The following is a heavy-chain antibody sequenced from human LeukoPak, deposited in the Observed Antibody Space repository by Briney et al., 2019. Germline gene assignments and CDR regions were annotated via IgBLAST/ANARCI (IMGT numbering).Heavy chain of an antibody. Sequence: GGSLRLSCTASGLTFSTSGFNWVRQAPGKGLEWVAPIGLTGSDRYHADSIKGRFTISRDNANNFLYLQMNSLRAEDTAVYYCATETNGRHYDYWGQGTLLTVSS. D-gene: IGHD1-14*01. CDR3: ATETNGRHYDY. CDR1: GLTFSTSG. CDR2: IGLTGSDR. J-gene: IGHJ4*02. V-gene: IGHV3-21*06.